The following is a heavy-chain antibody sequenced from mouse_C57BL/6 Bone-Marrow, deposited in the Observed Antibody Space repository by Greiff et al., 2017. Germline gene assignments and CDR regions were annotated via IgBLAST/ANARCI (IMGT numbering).Heavy chain of an antibody. CDR3: ARRDYYGSSYDFDY. CDR2: INPSTGGT. Sequence: VQLQQSGPELVKPGASVKISCKASGYSFTGYYMNWVKQSPEKSLEWIGEINPSTGGTTYNQKFKAKATLTVDKSSSTAYMQLKSLTSEDSAVYYCARRDYYGSSYDFDYGGQGTTLTVSS. D-gene: IGHD1-1*01. J-gene: IGHJ2*01. CDR1: GYSFTGYY. V-gene: IGHV1-42*01.